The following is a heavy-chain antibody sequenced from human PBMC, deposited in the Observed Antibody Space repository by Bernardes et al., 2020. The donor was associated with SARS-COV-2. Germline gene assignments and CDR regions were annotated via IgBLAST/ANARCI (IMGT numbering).Heavy chain of an antibody. CDR3: TRDLRWFGDWNYYGMDV. Sequence: GGSLRLSCTASGFTFGDYAMSWFRQAPGKGLEWVGFIRSKAYGGTTEYAASVKGRFTISRDDSKSIAYLQMNSLKTEDTAVYYCTRDLRWFGDWNYYGMDVWGQGTTVTVSS. D-gene: IGHD3-10*01. V-gene: IGHV3-49*03. CDR1: GFTFGDYA. CDR2: IRSKAYGGTT. J-gene: IGHJ6*02.